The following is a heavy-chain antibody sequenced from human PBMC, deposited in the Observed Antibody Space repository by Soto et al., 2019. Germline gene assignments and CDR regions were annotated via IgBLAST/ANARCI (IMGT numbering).Heavy chain of an antibody. J-gene: IGHJ4*02. CDR2: ISYDGSNK. D-gene: IGHD5-12*01. CDR1: GFTFSSYG. Sequence: GGSLRLSCAASGFTFSSYGMHWVRQAPGKGLEWVAVISYDGSNKYYADSVKGRFTISRDNSKNTLYLQMNSLRAEDTAVYYCAKVMYGGYILYYFDYWGQGTLVTVSS. CDR3: AKVMYGGYILYYFDY. V-gene: IGHV3-30*18.